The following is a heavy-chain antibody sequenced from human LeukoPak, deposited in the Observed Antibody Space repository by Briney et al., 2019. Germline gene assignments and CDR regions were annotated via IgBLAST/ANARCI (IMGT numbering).Heavy chain of an antibody. J-gene: IGHJ4*02. CDR1: GGTFSSYA. V-gene: IGHV1-69*01. D-gene: IGHD6-13*01. CDR3: ARGHYSSSWYGY. Sequence: SVKVSCKASGGTFSSYAISWVRQAPGQGLEWMGGIIPIFGTANYAQKFQGRVTITADESTSTADMELGSLRSEDTAVYYCARGHYSSSWYGYWGQGTLVTVSS. CDR2: IIPIFGTA.